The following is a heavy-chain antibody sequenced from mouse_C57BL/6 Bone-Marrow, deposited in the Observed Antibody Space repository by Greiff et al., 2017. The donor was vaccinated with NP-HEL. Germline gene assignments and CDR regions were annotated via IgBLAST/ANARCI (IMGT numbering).Heavy chain of an antibody. CDR2: IHPNSGST. Sequence: VQLQQPGAELVKPGASVKLSCKASGYTFTSYWMHWVKQRPGQGLEWIGMIHPNSGSTNYNEKFKSKATLTVDKSSSTAYMQLSSLTSEDSAVYYCARLDYSYYVGSWYAMDYWGQGTSVTVSS. CDR1: GYTFTSYW. V-gene: IGHV1-64*01. J-gene: IGHJ4*01. D-gene: IGHD2-12*01. CDR3: ARLDYSYYVGSWYAMDY.